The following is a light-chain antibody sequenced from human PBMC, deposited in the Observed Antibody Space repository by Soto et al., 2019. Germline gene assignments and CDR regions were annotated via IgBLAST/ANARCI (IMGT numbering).Light chain of an antibody. Sequence: EIVLKQSPDTLSLSPGERATLSCRASQSVKNNYLAWYQQKPGQAPRFLIYDAFSRATSIPERFSGSVSGTEFTINISRLEPEDFAVYYCKQYGSPPLTFARGTKVDIK. V-gene: IGKV3-20*01. CDR1: QSVKNNY. CDR2: DAF. CDR3: KQYGSPPLT. J-gene: IGKJ4*01.